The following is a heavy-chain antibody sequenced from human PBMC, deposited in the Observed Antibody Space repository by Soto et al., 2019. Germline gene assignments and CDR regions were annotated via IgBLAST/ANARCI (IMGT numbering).Heavy chain of an antibody. J-gene: IGHJ6*03. CDR1: GFNFNDHG. V-gene: IGHV3-9*01. CDR3: AKEDSGFSGYRAV. D-gene: IGHD3-10*01. Sequence: EVQLVDSGGGLVQPGRSLRLSCIASGFNFNDHGMHWVRQAPGKGLEGVSGITWHRDGMGSVDSVKVRFTISRDNGIHSLYLQINILRVAATALYCCAKEDSGFSGYRAVWGKGATVTVSS. CDR2: ITWHRDGM.